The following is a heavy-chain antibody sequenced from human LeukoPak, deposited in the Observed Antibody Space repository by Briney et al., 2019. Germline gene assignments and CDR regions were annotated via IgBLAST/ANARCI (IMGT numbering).Heavy chain of an antibody. CDR1: GYTFTGYY. J-gene: IGHJ5*02. Sequence: GASVKVSCKASGYTFTGYYMHLVRQAPGQGLEWMGWINPNSGGTNYAQKFQGRVTMTRDTSISTAYMELSRLRSDDTAVYYCARSYCSSTSCSVNNWFDPWGQGTLVTVSS. V-gene: IGHV1-2*02. CDR2: INPNSGGT. CDR3: ARSYCSSTSCSVNNWFDP. D-gene: IGHD2-2*01.